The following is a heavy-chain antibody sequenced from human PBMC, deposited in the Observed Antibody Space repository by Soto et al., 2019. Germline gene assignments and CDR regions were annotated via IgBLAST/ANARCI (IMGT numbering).Heavy chain of an antibody. J-gene: IGHJ4*02. V-gene: IGHV3-74*01. CDR3: ARSMVNDY. Sequence: GGSLRLSCAASGFTFSSYWLHWVRQDSGKGLVWVSRINGDGSSTSYADSVKGRFTISRDNAKNTLYLQMSSLRAEDTAVYYCARSMVNDYWGQGTLVTVPQ. D-gene: IGHD3-10*01. CDR2: INGDGSST. CDR1: GFTFSSYW.